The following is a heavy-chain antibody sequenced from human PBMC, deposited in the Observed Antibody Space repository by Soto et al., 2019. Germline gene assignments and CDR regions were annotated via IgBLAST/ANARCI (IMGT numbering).Heavy chain of an antibody. J-gene: IGHJ5*02. CDR2: IYYSGST. D-gene: IGHD4-17*01. CDR1: GGSISSGGYY. CDR3: AREGYGGFHWFDP. Sequence: TSETLSLTCTVSGGSISSGGYYWSWIRQHPGKGLEWIGYIYYSGSTYYNPSLKSRVTISVDTSKNQFSLKLSSVTAADTAVYYCAREGYGGFHWFDPWGQGTLVTVSS. V-gene: IGHV4-31*03.